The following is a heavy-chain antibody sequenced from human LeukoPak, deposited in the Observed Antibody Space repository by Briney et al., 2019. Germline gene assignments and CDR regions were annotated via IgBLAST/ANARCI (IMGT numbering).Heavy chain of an antibody. Sequence: GGSLRLSCTASGFSFSSYSMNWVRQAPGKGLEWVSYIRSGGSPIYYADSVQGRFTISRDNSKNSLYLQMTSLRADDTAVYYCASGRGSYSPDYWGQGTLVTVSS. CDR2: IRSGGSPI. CDR3: ASGRGSYSPDY. J-gene: IGHJ4*02. D-gene: IGHD1-26*01. V-gene: IGHV3-48*04. CDR1: GFSFSSYS.